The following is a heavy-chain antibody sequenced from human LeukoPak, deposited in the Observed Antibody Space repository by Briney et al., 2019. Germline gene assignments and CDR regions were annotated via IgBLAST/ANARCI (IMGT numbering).Heavy chain of an antibody. D-gene: IGHD3-9*01. V-gene: IGHV1-69*05. CDR1: GGTFSSYA. CDR3: ARLKGSILTGYWFDP. CDR2: IIPIFGTA. J-gene: IGHJ5*02. Sequence: SVEVSCKASGGTFSSYAISWVRQAPGQGLEWMGGIIPIFGTANYAQKFQGRVTITTDESTSTAYMELSSLRSEDTAVYYCARLKGSILTGYWFDPWGQGTLVTVSS.